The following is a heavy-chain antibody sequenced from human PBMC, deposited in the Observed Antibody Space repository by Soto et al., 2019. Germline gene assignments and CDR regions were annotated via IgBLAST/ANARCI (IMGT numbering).Heavy chain of an antibody. Sequence: GGPLRLSCAASGFTFSHYAMHWVRQPPGKGLEWVAVVSDGGYNKFYFDSVKGRFTVFRDDSKQTLDLQMNDLRPEDTAIYFCARESVAGFDWGQGTRVTVSS. CDR1: GFTFSHYA. CDR3: ARESVAGFD. V-gene: IGHV3-30*04. D-gene: IGHD6-19*01. CDR2: VSDGGYNK. J-gene: IGHJ4*02.